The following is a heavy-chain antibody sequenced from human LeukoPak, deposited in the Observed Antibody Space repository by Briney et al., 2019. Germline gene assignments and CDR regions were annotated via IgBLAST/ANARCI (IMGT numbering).Heavy chain of an antibody. Sequence: GGSLRLSCAASGFTFSRYAMSWVREATGKGLEWGSDISGSAYTTYYADSVKGRFTISSDSSKNTLFLLMNSRRAEDTAVYYCARDDYSGNSVLWVYYGMDVWGQGTTVTVSS. CDR3: ARDDYSGNSVLWVYYGMDV. D-gene: IGHD4-23*01. CDR2: ISGSAYTT. V-gene: IGHV3-23*01. CDR1: GFTFSRYA. J-gene: IGHJ6*02.